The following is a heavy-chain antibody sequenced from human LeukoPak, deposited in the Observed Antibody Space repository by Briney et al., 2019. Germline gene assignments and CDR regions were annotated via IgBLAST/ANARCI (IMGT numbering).Heavy chain of an antibody. Sequence: GGSLRLSCVASGLNFDDSAMHWVRQAPGKGLEWVSLISADGGSTFSADSVKGRFSISRDNSKNSLYLQMNSLRSEDTAMYYCAKESGKFDYWGQGTLVAVS. J-gene: IGHJ4*02. CDR1: GLNFDDSA. CDR3: AKESGKFDY. CDR2: ISADGGST. V-gene: IGHV3-43*02.